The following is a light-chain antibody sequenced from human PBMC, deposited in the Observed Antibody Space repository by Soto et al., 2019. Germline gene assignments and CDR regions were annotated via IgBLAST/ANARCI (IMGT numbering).Light chain of an antibody. J-gene: IGLJ2*01. CDR3: AAWDDSLDGPV. CDR1: SSNIGRNA. CDR2: SDN. Sequence: QSVLTQPPSASGAPGQRVTISCSGSSSNIGRNAVNWYQQLPGTAPKLLIYSDNQRPSGVPDRFSASKSGTSASLAISGLQSEDETEYYCAAWDDSLDGPVFGGGTKPTVL. V-gene: IGLV1-44*01.